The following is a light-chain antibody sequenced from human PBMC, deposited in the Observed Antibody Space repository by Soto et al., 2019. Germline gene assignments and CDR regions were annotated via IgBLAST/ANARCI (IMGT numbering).Light chain of an antibody. CDR3: HVWDISGEQVV. CDR1: KIGGKS. J-gene: IGLJ2*01. CDR2: ADS. V-gene: IGLV3-21*02. Sequence: SYELTQPPSVSVAPGQTATLTCGGDKIGGKSVHWYQKKPGQAPLLVVFADSDRPPGIPARFSDFNSGNTATLTISMVEDGDEADYYCHVWDISGEQVVFGGGTKLTVL.